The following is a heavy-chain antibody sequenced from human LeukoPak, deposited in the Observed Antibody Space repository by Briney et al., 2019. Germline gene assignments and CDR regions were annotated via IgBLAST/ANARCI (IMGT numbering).Heavy chain of an antibody. CDR1: GYTFTSYG. J-gene: IGHJ4*02. CDR2: ISAYNGNT. CDR3: ARGPGWGAVAGPSFDY. D-gene: IGHD6-19*01. Sequence: ASVKVSCKASGYTFTSYGISWVRQAPGQGLEWMGWISAYNGNTNYAQKLQGRVTMTTDTSTSTAYMELRSLRAEDTAVYYCARGPGWGAVAGPSFDYWGQGTLVTVSS. V-gene: IGHV1-18*01.